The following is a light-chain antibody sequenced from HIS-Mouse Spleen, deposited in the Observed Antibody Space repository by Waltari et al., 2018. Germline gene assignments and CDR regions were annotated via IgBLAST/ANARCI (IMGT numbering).Light chain of an antibody. V-gene: IGLV3-10*01. CDR3: YSTDSSGNHRV. CDR1: ALPKKY. CDR2: EDS. J-gene: IGLJ2*01. Sequence: SYEPTQPPSVSVSPGQTARITCPGDALPKKYAYWYQQKSGPAPVLVIYEDSKRPSGIPERFSGSSSGTMATLTISGAQVEDEADYYCYSTDSSGNHRVFGGGTKLTVL.